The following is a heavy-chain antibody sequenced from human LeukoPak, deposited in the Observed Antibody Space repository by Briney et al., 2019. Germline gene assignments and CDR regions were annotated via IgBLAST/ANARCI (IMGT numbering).Heavy chain of an antibody. CDR1: GGSISSGDYY. CDR3: ARHYYDSSGYYYLDY. CDR2: IYYSGST. V-gene: IGHV4-39*01. J-gene: IGHJ4*02. D-gene: IGHD3-22*01. Sequence: SQTLSLTCTVSGGSISSGDYYWSWIRQPPGRGLEWIGSIYYSGSTYYNPSLKSRVTISVDTSKNQFSLKLSSVTAADTAVYYCARHYYDSSGYYYLDYWGQGTLVTVSS.